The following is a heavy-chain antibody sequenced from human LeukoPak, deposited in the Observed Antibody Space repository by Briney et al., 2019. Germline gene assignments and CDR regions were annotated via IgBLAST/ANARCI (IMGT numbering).Heavy chain of an antibody. CDR3: AKELYNYGDYGAEGLDV. Sequence: PGGSLRLSCPVSGFTFGNYGMHWVRQAPGKGLEWVALISYDGSSEYYAGSVKGRFTISRDNSKITVYLQMNSLKAEDTAVYYCAKELYNYGDYGAEGLDVGGQGTTVTVS. CDR1: GFTFGNYG. D-gene: IGHD4-17*01. J-gene: IGHJ6*02. V-gene: IGHV3-30*18. CDR2: ISYDGSSE.